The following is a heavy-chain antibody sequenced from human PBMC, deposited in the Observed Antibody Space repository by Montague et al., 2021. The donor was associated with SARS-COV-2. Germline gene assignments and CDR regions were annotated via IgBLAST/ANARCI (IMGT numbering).Heavy chain of an antibody. Sequence: SETLSLTCAVYGGSFSGSYWTWIRQSPGKGLEWIGEINNRGSVNYSPSLKSRVTISVDTSRNQFSLKVTSVTAADTAVYYCASERWNSVIVPPVEYGMDVWGQGTTVTVSS. D-gene: IGHD2/OR15-2a*01. CDR3: ASERWNSVIVPPVEYGMDV. V-gene: IGHV4-34*01. J-gene: IGHJ6*02. CDR1: GGSFSGSY. CDR2: INNRGSV.